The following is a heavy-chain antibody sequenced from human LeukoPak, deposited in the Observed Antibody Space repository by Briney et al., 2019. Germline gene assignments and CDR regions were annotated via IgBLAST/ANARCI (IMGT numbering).Heavy chain of an antibody. D-gene: IGHD6-13*01. Sequence: HSGGSLRLSCAASGFTFSSYAMSWVRQAPGKGLEWVSAISGSGGSTYYADSVKGRFTISRDNSKNTLYLQMNSLRAEDTAVYYCAKDASWWPDLLPYYYYGMDVWGQGTTVTVSS. CDR1: GFTFSSYA. CDR2: ISGSGGST. J-gene: IGHJ6*02. CDR3: AKDASWWPDLLPYYYYGMDV. V-gene: IGHV3-23*01.